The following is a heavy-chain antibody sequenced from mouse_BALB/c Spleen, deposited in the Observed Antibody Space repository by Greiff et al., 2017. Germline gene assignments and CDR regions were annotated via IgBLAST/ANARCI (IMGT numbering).Heavy chain of an antibody. Sequence: DVQLVESGGGLVKPGGSLKLSCAASGFAFSSYDMSWVRQTPEKRLEWVAYISSGGGSTYYPDTVKGRFTISRDNAKNTLYLQMSSLKSEDTAMYYCARHNYGSSPWFAYWGQGTLVTVSA. CDR2: ISSGGGST. CDR3: ARHNYGSSPWFAY. J-gene: IGHJ3*01. V-gene: IGHV5-12-1*01. CDR1: GFAFSSYD. D-gene: IGHD1-1*01.